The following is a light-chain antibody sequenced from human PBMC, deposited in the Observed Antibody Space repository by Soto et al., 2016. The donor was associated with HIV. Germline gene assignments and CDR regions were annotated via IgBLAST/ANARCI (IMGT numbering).Light chain of an antibody. V-gene: IGLV3-21*03. CDR3: QVWDGSSRHWV. J-gene: IGLJ2*01. Sequence: SYELTQPPSVSVAPRKTASITCGGNRVGGKSVHWYQQKPGQAPVMVLFADSDRPSGIPERFSGSNSENTATLTISRVEAGDEADYYCQVWDGSSRHWVFGGGTKLDRP. CDR1: RVGGKS. CDR2: ADS.